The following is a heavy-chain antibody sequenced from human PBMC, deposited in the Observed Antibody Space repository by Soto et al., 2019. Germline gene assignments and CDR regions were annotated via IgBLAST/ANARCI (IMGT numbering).Heavy chain of an antibody. Sequence: GGSLRLSCTASGFTFGDYAMSWVRQAPGKGLEWVGFIRSKAYGGTTEYAASVKGRFTISRDDSKSIAYLQMNSLKTEDTAVYYCTRGLDYSTNYYYGMDVWGQGTTVTVS. V-gene: IGHV3-49*04. CDR3: TRGLDYSTNYYYGMDV. CDR2: IRSKAYGGTT. CDR1: GFTFGDYA. D-gene: IGHD4-4*01. J-gene: IGHJ6*02.